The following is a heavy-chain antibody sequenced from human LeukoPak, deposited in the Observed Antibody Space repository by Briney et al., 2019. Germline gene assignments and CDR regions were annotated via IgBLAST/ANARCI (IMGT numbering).Heavy chain of an antibody. J-gene: IGHJ3*02. D-gene: IGHD3-9*01. V-gene: IGHV3-11*06. CDR1: GSTCSDYY. CDR2: ISSSSSYT. CDR3: ASSSYDILTGYYQGGDAFDI. Sequence: GGSLRLACAATGSTCSDYYMRWIRQAPGKGLEWVSYISSSSSYTNYADSVKGRFTISRDNVKNSLYLQMNSLRTEDTAVYYCASSSYDILTGYYQGGDAFDIWGQGTMVTVSS.